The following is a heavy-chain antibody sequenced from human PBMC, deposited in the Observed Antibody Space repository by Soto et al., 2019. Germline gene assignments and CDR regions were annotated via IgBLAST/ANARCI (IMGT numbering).Heavy chain of an antibody. Sequence: QLQESGLGLLRPSQTLSLTCSLSGGSVSSHDYDWTWVRQRPGKGLEWIGFVHDRETADYNPSLKSRVSISVDTFKNKFSLSLSSVTAADSGVYYCARRKSLDVWGQGITVIVSS. CDR3: ARRKSLDV. D-gene: IGHD3-10*01. CDR1: GGSVSSHDYD. V-gene: IGHV4-30-4*08. CDR2: VHDRETA. J-gene: IGHJ6*02.